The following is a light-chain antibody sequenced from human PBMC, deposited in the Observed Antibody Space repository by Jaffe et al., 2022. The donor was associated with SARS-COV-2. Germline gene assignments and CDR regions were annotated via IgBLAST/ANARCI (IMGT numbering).Light chain of an antibody. CDR3: QQSFITPWT. J-gene: IGKJ1*01. Sequence: DIQMTQSASSLSASVGDRVTITCRASQNINRYLNWYQQKPGKAPKLLIYAASRLQSGVPSRFSGSGSGTDFTLTVSSLQPEDFAIYFCQQSFITPWTFGQGTKVEIK. CDR1: QNINRY. V-gene: IGKV1-39*01. CDR2: AAS.